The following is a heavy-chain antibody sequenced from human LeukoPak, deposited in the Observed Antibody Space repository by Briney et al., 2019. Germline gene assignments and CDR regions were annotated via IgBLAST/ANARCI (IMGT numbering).Heavy chain of an antibody. CDR1: GGSISSGDYY. CDR2: IYYSGST. Sequence: PSETLSLTCTVSGGSISSGDYYWSWIRQPPGKGLEWIGYIYYSGSTYYNPSLKSRVTISVDTSKNQFSLKLSSVTAADTAVYYCARDTILSKPYPGYWGQGTLVTVSS. CDR3: ARDTILSKPYPGY. D-gene: IGHD2/OR15-2a*01. J-gene: IGHJ4*02. V-gene: IGHV4-30-4*08.